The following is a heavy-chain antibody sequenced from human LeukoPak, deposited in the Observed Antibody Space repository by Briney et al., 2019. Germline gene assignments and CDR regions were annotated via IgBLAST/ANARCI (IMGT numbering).Heavy chain of an antibody. CDR3: ARDYYDSSGYYYGGFDP. D-gene: IGHD3-22*01. V-gene: IGHV1-69*05. CDR1: GGTFSSYA. Sequence: ASVKVSCKASGGTFSSYAISWVRQAPGQGLEWMGRIIPIFGTANYAQKFQGRVTITTDESTSTAHMELSSLRSEDTAVYYCARDYYDSSGYYYGGFDPWGQGTLVTVSS. CDR2: IIPIFGTA. J-gene: IGHJ5*02.